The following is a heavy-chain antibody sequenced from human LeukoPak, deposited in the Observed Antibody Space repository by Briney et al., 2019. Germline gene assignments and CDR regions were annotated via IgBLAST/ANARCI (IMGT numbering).Heavy chain of an antibody. Sequence: NPGGALRHSCAASGFTFSNAWMSWVRQAPGKGLEWVGRIKGKTDGGTTDYAAPMIGRFTISRDDSKNTLYLQMNSLKTEDTAVYYCTRCRTSCQGYFDYWGQGTLVTVSS. D-gene: IGHD2-2*01. J-gene: IGHJ4*02. CDR2: IKGKTDGGTT. V-gene: IGHV3-15*01. CDR1: GFTFSNAW. CDR3: TRCRTSCQGYFDY.